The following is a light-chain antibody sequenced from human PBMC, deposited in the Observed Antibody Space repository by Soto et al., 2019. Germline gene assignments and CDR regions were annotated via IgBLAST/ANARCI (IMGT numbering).Light chain of an antibody. CDR1: SSDVGGYNY. CDR2: EVS. CDR3: CLYVGSYHPVL. J-gene: IGLJ2*01. Sequence: QSALTQPPSASGSPGQSVTISCTGTSSDVGGYNYVSWYQQHTGKAPIFLIFEVSRRPSGVPDRFSSSKYGNTASLTVSGLQAGDEADYYCCLYVGSYHPVLFGGGPTVTV. V-gene: IGLV2-8*01.